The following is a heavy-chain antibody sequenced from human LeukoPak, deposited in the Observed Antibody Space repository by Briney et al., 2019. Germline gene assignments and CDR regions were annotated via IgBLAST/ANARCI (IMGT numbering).Heavy chain of an antibody. V-gene: IGHV3-21*01. CDR2: ISSSSSYI. D-gene: IGHD6-13*01. CDR1: GFTFSSYS. CDR3: ARDPSSWYERDYFDY. J-gene: IGHJ4*02. Sequence: GGSLRLSCAASGFTFSSYSMNWVRQAPGKGLEWVSSISSSSSYIYYADSVRGRFTISRDNAKNSLYLQMNSLRAEDTAVYYCARDPSSWYERDYFDYWGQGTLVTVSS.